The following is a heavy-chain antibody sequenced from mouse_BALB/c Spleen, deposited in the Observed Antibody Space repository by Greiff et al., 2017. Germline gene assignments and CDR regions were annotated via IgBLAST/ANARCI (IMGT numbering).Heavy chain of an antibody. CDR3: ARHYRYDPYYAMDY. J-gene: IGHJ4*01. D-gene: IGHD2-14*01. V-gene: IGHV2-6-2*01. CDR1: GFSFTSYG. Sequence: VQLQQSGPDLVAPSQSLSITCTVSGFSFTSYGVHWVRQPPGKGLEWLVVIWSDGSTTYNSALKSRLSISKDNSKSQVFLKMNSLQTDDTAMYYCARHYRYDPYYAMDYWGQGTSVTVSS. CDR2: IWSDGST.